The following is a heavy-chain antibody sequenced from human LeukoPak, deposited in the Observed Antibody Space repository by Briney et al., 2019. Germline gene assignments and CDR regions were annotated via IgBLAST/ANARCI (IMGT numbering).Heavy chain of an antibody. D-gene: IGHD6-13*01. J-gene: IGHJ5*02. V-gene: IGHV4-59*12. Sequence: SETLSLTCTVSGGSISSYYWSWIRQPPGKGLEWIGYIYYSGSTNYNPSLKSRVTISVDTSKNQFSLKLSSVTAADTAVYYCARDNAGSGWFDPWGQGTLVTVSS. CDR2: IYYSGST. CDR3: ARDNAGSGWFDP. CDR1: GGSISSYY.